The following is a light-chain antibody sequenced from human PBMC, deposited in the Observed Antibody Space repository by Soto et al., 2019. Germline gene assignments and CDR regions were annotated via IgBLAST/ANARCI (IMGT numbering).Light chain of an antibody. CDR3: QTWGTGIQV. V-gene: IGLV4-69*01. CDR1: SGHSSYA. CDR2: LNSDGSH. J-gene: IGLJ2*01. Sequence: QPVLTQPPSASATLGASVKLTCTLSSGHSSYAIAWHQQQPEKGPRYLMKLNSDGSHSKGDGIPDRFSGSSSGAERYLTVSSLQSEDEADYYSQTWGTGIQVFGGGTKLTVL.